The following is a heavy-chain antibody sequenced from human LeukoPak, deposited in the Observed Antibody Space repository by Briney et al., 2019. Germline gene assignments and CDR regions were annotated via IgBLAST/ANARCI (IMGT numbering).Heavy chain of an antibody. Sequence: SETLSLTCAVYGGSFSGYYWSWIRQPPGKGLEWIGEINHSGSTNYNPSLKSRVTISVDTSKNQFSLKLSSVTAADTAVYYCAGGRITMVRGVRGWFDPWGQGTLVTVSS. V-gene: IGHV4-34*01. CDR1: GGSFSGYY. CDR3: AGGRITMVRGVRGWFDP. D-gene: IGHD3-10*01. J-gene: IGHJ5*02. CDR2: INHSGST.